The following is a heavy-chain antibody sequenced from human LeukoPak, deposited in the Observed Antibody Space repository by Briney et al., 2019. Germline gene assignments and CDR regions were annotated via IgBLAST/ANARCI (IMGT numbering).Heavy chain of an antibody. CDR2: ISGSGGST. D-gene: IGHD3-22*01. Sequence: GGSLRLSCAASGFTFSSYAMSWVRQAPGKGLEWVSAISGSGGSTYYADSVKGRFTISRDNSKNTLYLQMNSLRAEDTAVYYCAKAHSPYYYDSSGYYRDLDAFDVWGQGTMVTVSS. CDR1: GFTFSSYA. V-gene: IGHV3-23*01. J-gene: IGHJ3*01. CDR3: AKAHSPYYYDSSGYYRDLDAFDV.